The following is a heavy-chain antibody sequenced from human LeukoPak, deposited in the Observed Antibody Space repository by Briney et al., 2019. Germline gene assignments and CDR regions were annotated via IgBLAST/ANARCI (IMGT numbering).Heavy chain of an antibody. CDR1: GGSISSYY. Sequence: SETLSLTCTVSGGSISSYYWSWLRQPPGKGLEWIGNIYYSGSTNYNPSLKSRVTISVDTSKNQFSLKLSSVTAADTAVYFCARGGSYYHYWGQGTLVTVSS. D-gene: IGHD1-26*01. CDR2: IYYSGST. V-gene: IGHV4-59*01. CDR3: ARGGSYYHY. J-gene: IGHJ4*02.